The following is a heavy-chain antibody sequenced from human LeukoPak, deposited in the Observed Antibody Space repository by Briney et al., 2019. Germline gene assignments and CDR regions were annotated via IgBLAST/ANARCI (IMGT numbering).Heavy chain of an antibody. CDR3: ARAYYYDSSGYYSSRYYFDY. J-gene: IGHJ4*02. D-gene: IGHD3-22*01. CDR1: GGSISSGDYY. Sequence: SQTLSLTCTVSGGSISSGDYYWSWIRQPPGKGLEWIGYIYYSGSTYYNPSLKSRVTISVDTSKNQFSLRLSSVTAADTAVYYCARAYYYDSSGYYSSRYYFDYWGQGTLVTVSS. V-gene: IGHV4-30-4*01. CDR2: IYYSGST.